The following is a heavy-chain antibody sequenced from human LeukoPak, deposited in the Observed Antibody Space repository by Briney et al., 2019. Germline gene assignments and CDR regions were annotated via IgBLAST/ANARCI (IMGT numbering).Heavy chain of an antibody. D-gene: IGHD6-13*01. Sequence: SETLSLTCAVYGGSFSGYYWSWIRQPPGKGLEWIGEINHSGSTNYNPSLKSRVTISVDTSKNQFSLKLSSVTAADTAVYYCARGRYGSSWSLGGGYYFDYWGQGTLVTVSS. J-gene: IGHJ4*02. V-gene: IGHV4-34*01. CDR2: INHSGST. CDR3: ARGRYGSSWSLGGGYYFDY. CDR1: GGSFSGYY.